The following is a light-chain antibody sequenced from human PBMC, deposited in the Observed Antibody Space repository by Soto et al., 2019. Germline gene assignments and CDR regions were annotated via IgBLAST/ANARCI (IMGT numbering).Light chain of an antibody. J-gene: IGKJ3*01. CDR1: QSVSSN. Sequence: EIVMTQSPATLSVSPGERDTLSCRASQSVSSNLAWYQQKPGQAPRLLIYGASTRATGIPARFSGSGSGTEFTLTISRLQSEDFAVYYCQQYNNWPFTFGPGTKVDIK. V-gene: IGKV3-15*01. CDR2: GAS. CDR3: QQYNNWPFT.